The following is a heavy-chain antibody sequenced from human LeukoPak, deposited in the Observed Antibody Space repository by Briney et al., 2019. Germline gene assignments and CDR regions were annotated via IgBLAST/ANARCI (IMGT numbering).Heavy chain of an antibody. CDR1: GGSISSGDYY. V-gene: IGHV4-30-4*01. CDR2: IYYSGNT. D-gene: IGHD4-23*01. Sequence: SETLSLTCTVSGGSISSGDYYWTWIRQPPGKGLEWIGYIYYSGNTNYTPSLKSRVTLSVDTSKNQFSLKLSSVTAADTAVYYCARRRRKYYRGQSGHFDYWGQGTLVTVSS. J-gene: IGHJ4*02. CDR3: ARRRRKYYRGQSGHFDY.